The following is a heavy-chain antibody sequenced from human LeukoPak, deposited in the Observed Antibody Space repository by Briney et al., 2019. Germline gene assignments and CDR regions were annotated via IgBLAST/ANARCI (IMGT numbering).Heavy chain of an antibody. Sequence: SETLSLTCTVSGDSISSSLYYWGWIRQPPGKGLEWIGYIYFSGSTYYNPSLKSRVTISVDTSKHQFSLKLRSVTAADTAVYYCARSGSIYYSYGMDVWGQGTTVTVSS. D-gene: IGHD3-22*01. J-gene: IGHJ6*02. CDR3: ARSGSIYYSYGMDV. CDR1: GDSISSSLYY. V-gene: IGHV4-61*05. CDR2: IYFSGST.